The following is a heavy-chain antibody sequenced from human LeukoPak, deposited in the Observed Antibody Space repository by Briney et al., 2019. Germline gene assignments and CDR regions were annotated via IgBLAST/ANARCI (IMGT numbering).Heavy chain of an antibody. Sequence: HSGGSLRLSCAASGFTFSSYAMSWVRQAPGKGLEWVSAISGSGGSTYYADSVKGRFTISRDNSKNTLYLQMNSLRAEDTAVYYCAKLAYYDILTGAWAYFDHWGQGTLVTVSS. J-gene: IGHJ4*02. CDR2: ISGSGGST. V-gene: IGHV3-23*01. D-gene: IGHD3-9*01. CDR3: AKLAYYDILTGAWAYFDH. CDR1: GFTFSSYA.